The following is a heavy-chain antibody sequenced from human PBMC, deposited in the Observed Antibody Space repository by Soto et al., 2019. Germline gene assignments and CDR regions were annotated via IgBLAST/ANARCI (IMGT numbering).Heavy chain of an antibody. CDR2: ISGSSQTI. J-gene: IGHJ4*02. D-gene: IGHD3-16*01. CDR1: VFICNTYS. V-gene: IGHV3-48*02. Sequence: PSGYLGLSCASSVFICNTYSMNWVRQAPGKGLEWVSYISGSSQTIFYADSVRGRFTISRDNANNSTYLQIVSLRDEDTAVYYCATNLSWRRGTIDSWGQGTLVTVSS. CDR3: ATNLSWRRGTIDS.